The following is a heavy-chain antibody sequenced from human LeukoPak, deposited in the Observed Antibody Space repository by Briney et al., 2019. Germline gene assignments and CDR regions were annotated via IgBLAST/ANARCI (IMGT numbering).Heavy chain of an antibody. D-gene: IGHD2-15*01. J-gene: IGHJ4*02. CDR3: ARQRCSGGTCYSLDF. V-gene: IGHV4-4*07. CDR1: GGSMSTYY. Sequence: NPSETLSLTCTVSGGSMSTYYWSWIRQPAGKGLEWIGRIYPVGNTNYNPSLESRVTMSVATSKNQFSLKLNSVTAADTALYVCARQRCSGGTCYSLDFWGQGTLVTVSS. CDR2: IYPVGNT.